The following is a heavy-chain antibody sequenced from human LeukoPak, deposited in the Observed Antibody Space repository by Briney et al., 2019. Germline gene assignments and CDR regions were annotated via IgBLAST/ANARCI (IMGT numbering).Heavy chain of an antibody. CDR1: GLTFYTYA. D-gene: IGHD3-22*01. CDR3: ATGIRYYYDSSEENYYYGMDV. CDR2: ISGRDGRT. J-gene: IGHJ6*02. Sequence: GGSLRLSCAVSGLTFYTYAMSWVRQAPGKGLEWVSAISGRDGRTYYADSVKGRFTISRDNSKNTLYLQMNSLRAEDTAVYYCATGIRYYYDSSEENYYYGMDVWGQGTTVTVSS. V-gene: IGHV3-23*01.